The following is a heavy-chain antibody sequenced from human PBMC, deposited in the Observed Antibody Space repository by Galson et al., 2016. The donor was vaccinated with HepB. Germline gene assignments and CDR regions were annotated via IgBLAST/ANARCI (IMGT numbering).Heavy chain of an antibody. J-gene: IGHJ4*02. V-gene: IGHV3-21*01. CDR1: RSTFSSHT. CDR2: ISANSRYI. CDR3: ARNISGHGTANWVLNY. D-gene: IGHD1-1*01. Sequence: SLRLSCAASRSTFSSHTMNWVRQAPGKGLEWVSSISANSRYIYYADSVKGRFTVSRDNAEKSLFLQMNNLRVEDTALYYCARNISGHGTANWVLNYWGQGTLVTVSS.